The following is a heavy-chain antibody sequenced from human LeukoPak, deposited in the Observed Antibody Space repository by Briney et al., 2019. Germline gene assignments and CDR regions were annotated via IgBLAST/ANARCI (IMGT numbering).Heavy chain of an antibody. Sequence: SETLSLTCTVSGDSINSASYYWGWIRQPPGKGLEWIGSIYYRGSPYYNPSLKSRVTISVDTSKNQFSLKLTSVTAADTAVYYCARSYSSPRRYDTDYWGQGTLVTVSS. V-gene: IGHV4-39*07. CDR3: ARSYSSPRRYDTDY. CDR1: GDSINSASYY. D-gene: IGHD6-13*01. CDR2: IYYRGSP. J-gene: IGHJ4*02.